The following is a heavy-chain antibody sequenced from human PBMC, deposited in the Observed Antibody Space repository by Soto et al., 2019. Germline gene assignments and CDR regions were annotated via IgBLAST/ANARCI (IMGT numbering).Heavy chain of an antibody. J-gene: IGHJ6*02. D-gene: IGHD2-15*01. CDR3: ARGDREDIAVVIGVRPGEYGVDF. CDR2: ISYDGGNK. Sequence: QVQLVESGGGVVQPGRSLRLSCAASGFTFRNYAMHWVRQAPGKGLECVAVISYDGGNKFYIDYVKGRFTISRDNSKNTLYLQINSLRYEDTAVYYCARGDREDIAVVIGVRPGEYGVDFWGQGTTVTVSS. V-gene: IGHV3-30-3*01. CDR1: GFTFRNYA.